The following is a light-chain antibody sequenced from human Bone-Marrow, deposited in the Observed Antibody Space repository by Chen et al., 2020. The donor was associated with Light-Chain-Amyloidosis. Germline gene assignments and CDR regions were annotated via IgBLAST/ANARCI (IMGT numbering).Light chain of an antibody. J-gene: IGKJ2*01. CDR2: EVS. V-gene: IGKV2D-29*01. CDR3: MQSKHLPYT. CDR1: QTLLHKNGKTY. Sequence: DILITQTPLSMSVTPGQPASISCKSSQTLLHKNGKTYLYWYVQKSGQPPHLLMYEVSNRFSGVPRRCSGSGSGTDFTLEISRVEAEDAGIYFCMQSKHLPYTFGPGTRLEIK.